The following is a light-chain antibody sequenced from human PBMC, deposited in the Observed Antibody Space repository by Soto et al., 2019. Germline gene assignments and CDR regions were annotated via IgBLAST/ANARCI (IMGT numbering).Light chain of an antibody. Sequence: DIKMTQSPSSLSASVGDRVTITCQASQDINNYLNRYQQKPGQDPKLLIYDASVLEVGVPSRFSGSGSGTHFTVTISDLQPDDIATYYCQQFGDLTFIFGQGTRLEI. V-gene: IGKV1-33*01. CDR2: DAS. CDR1: QDINNY. J-gene: IGKJ5*01. CDR3: QQFGDLTFI.